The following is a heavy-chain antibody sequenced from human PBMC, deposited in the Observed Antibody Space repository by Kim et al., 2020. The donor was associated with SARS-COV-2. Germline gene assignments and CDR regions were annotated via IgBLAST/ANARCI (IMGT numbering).Heavy chain of an antibody. CDR1: GGSISSSSYY. J-gene: IGHJ4*02. CDR3: AGREAAIRALWDY. V-gene: IGHV4-39*01. D-gene: IGHD5-12*01. Sequence: SETLSLTCTVSGGSISSSSYYWGWIRQPPGKGLEGIGSIYYSGSNYYNPSLKNRVTISVDTSKNQFSLKLSSVTAADTAVYYCAGREAAIRALWDYWGQGTLVTVSS. CDR2: IYYSGSN.